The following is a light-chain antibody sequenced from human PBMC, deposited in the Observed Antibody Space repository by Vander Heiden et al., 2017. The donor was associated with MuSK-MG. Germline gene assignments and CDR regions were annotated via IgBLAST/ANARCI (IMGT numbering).Light chain of an antibody. CDR1: QSVSSFY. J-gene: IGKJ5*01. CDR3: QQYGGSPPIT. V-gene: IGKV3-20*01. Sequence: EIVLTQSPGTLSLSPGERATLSCRASQSVSSFYLAWYQQKPGQAPRLLIYGASSRATGIPDRFTGSGYGTDFTLTISRLEPEDFAVYYCQQYGGSPPITFGQWTRLEIK. CDR2: GAS.